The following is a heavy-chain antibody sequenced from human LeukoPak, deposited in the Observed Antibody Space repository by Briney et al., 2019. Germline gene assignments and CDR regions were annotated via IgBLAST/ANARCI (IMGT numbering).Heavy chain of an antibody. CDR3: AKDSPVATR. CDR1: GFTFDDYA. J-gene: IGHJ4*02. Sequence: GGSLRLSCAGSGFTFDDYAMHWVRQAPGKGLEWVSGISWNSGNIGYADSVKGRFTISRDDSKNTLYLQMNSLRAEDTAVYYCAKDSPVATRWGQGTLVTVSS. D-gene: IGHD2-15*01. V-gene: IGHV3-9*01. CDR2: ISWNSGNI.